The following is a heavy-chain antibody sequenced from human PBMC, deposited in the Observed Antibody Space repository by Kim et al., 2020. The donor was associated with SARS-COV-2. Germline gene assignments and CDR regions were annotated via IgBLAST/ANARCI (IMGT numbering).Heavy chain of an antibody. D-gene: IGHD6-13*01. Sequence: NNSPSFQGHVTISADKSISTAYLQWSSLKASDTAMYYCARHSSAANWFDPWGQGTLVTVSS. V-gene: IGHV5-10-1*01. J-gene: IGHJ5*02. CDR3: ARHSSAANWFDP.